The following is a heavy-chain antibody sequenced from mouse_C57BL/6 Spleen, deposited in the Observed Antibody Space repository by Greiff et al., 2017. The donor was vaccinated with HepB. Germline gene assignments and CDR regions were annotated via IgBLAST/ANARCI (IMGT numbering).Heavy chain of an antibody. CDR2: ILPGSGST. J-gene: IGHJ3*01. CDR1: GYAFTGYW. Sequence: VQLQQSGAELMKPGASVKISCKATGYAFTGYWIEWVKQRPGHGLEWIGEILPGSGSTNYNEKFKGKATFTADTSSNTAYMQRSSLTTEDSANYYCAKYPNYYGSAGFAYWGQGTPVTVSA. D-gene: IGHD1-1*01. CDR3: AKYPNYYGSAGFAY. V-gene: IGHV1-9*01.